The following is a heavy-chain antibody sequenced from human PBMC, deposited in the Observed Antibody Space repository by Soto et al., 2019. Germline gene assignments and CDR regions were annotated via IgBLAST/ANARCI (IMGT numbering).Heavy chain of an antibody. Sequence: SETLSLTCAVYGGSFSGYYWSWIRQPPGKGLEWIGEINHSGSTNYNPSLKSRVTISVDTSKNQFSLKLSSVTAADTAVYYCARLPPSDYDFWSGYYKAYYYYYMDVWGKGTTVTVSS. CDR2: INHSGST. CDR3: ARLPPSDYDFWSGYYKAYYYYYMDV. J-gene: IGHJ6*03. D-gene: IGHD3-3*01. CDR1: GGSFSGYY. V-gene: IGHV4-34*01.